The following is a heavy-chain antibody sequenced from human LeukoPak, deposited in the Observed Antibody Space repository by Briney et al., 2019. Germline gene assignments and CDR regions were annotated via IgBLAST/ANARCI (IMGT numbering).Heavy chain of an antibody. J-gene: IGHJ3*02. CDR2: ISSSSSYI. V-gene: IGHV3-21*01. Sequence: PGGSLRLSCAASGFTFSSYNMNWVRQAPGKGLEWVSSISSSSSYIYYADSVKGRFTISRDNAKNSLYLKMNSLRAEDTAVYYCARADYDFWSGYYNAFDIWGQGTMVTVSS. CDR1: GFTFSSYN. CDR3: ARADYDFWSGYYNAFDI. D-gene: IGHD3-3*01.